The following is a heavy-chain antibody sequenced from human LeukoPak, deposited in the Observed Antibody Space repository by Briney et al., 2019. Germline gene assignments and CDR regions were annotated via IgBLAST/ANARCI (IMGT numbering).Heavy chain of an antibody. J-gene: IGHJ4*02. Sequence: GRSLRLSCAASGFTFSSCAMHWVRQAPGKGLEWVAVISYDGSNKYYADSVKGRFTISRDNSKNTLYLQMNSLRAEDTAVHYCARDGDPTGYFDYWGQGTLVTVSS. D-gene: IGHD4-17*01. CDR3: ARDGDPTGYFDY. V-gene: IGHV3-30-3*01. CDR1: GFTFSSCA. CDR2: ISYDGSNK.